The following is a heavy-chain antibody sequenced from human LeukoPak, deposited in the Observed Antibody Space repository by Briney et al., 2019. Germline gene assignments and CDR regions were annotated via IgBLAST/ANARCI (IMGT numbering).Heavy chain of an antibody. CDR3: TKGGDFTNSWYYYGMDV. Sequence: GGSLRLSCAASGFTFDMYAISWGRQAPGKGLEWVASVSGGVGATYYSDSVRGRFTISRDSSKKTVSLQLNSLRAEDTAVYYCTKGGDFTNSWYYYGMDVWGQGTTVIVSS. CDR2: VSGGVGAT. CDR1: GFTFDMYA. D-gene: IGHD6-13*01. J-gene: IGHJ6*02. V-gene: IGHV3-23*01.